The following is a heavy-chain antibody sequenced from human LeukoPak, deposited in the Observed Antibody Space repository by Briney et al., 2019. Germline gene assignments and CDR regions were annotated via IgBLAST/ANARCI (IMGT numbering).Heavy chain of an antibody. Sequence: GGSLRLSCAASGFTFSTRAINWVRQAPGKGLEWVSAISGSGSKTFYADSVKGRFTISRDNPKNTLYLQMNSLRPEDTAVYYCVKEPRGYSFSFDIWGQGTMVTVSS. CDR1: GFTFSTRA. V-gene: IGHV3-23*01. CDR3: VKEPRGYSFSFDI. D-gene: IGHD5-18*01. J-gene: IGHJ3*02. CDR2: ISGSGSKT.